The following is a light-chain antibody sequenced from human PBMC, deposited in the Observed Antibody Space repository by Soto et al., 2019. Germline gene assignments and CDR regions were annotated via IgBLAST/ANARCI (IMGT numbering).Light chain of an antibody. Sequence: DIQMTQSPSSLSASVGDRVTITCRASQDISNYLAWYQQKPGKVPKLLIYGASTLQSGVPSRFSGSGSGTDFTLTISSLQPEDVATYYCQKYNSATFTFRPGTKEDVK. J-gene: IGKJ3*01. CDR1: QDISNY. CDR2: GAS. CDR3: QKYNSATFT. V-gene: IGKV1-27*01.